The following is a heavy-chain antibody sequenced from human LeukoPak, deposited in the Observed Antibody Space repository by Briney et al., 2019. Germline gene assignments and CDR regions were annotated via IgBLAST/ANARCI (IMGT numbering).Heavy chain of an antibody. CDR3: ATGRGEE. CDR2: INHSGST. J-gene: IGHJ4*02. CDR1: GGSISGSSYY. Sequence: PSETLSLTCTVSGGSISGSSYYWGWIRQPPGKGLEWIGEINHSGSTNYNPSLKSRVTISVDRSKNQFSLKLSSVTAADTAVYYYATGRGEEWGQGTLVTVSS. V-gene: IGHV4-39*07. D-gene: IGHD2-21*01.